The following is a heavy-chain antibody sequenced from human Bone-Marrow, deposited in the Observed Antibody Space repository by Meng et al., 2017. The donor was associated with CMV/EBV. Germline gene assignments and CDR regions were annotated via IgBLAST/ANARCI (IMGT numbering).Heavy chain of an antibody. D-gene: IGHD3-3*01. CDR1: GFTFSSYS. J-gene: IGHJ6*02. Sequence: GESLKISCAASGFTFSSYSMNWVRQAPGKGLEWVSSISSSSSYIYYADSVKGRFTISRDNAKNSLYLQMNSLRAEDTVVYYCARDLGGDFWSGYHRGYYYGMDVWGQGTTVTVSS. CDR2: ISSSSSYI. CDR3: ARDLGGDFWSGYHRGYYYGMDV. V-gene: IGHV3-21*01.